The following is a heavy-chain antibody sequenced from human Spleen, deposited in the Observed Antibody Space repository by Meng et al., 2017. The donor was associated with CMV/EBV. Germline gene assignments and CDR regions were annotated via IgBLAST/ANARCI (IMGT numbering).Heavy chain of an antibody. CDR2: ISSSSSTI. J-gene: IGHJ3*02. Sequence: GGSLRLSCAASGFTFSIYSMNWVRQAQGKGLEWIAYISSSSSTIYYADSVKGRFTISRDNAENALLLQMNSLRTEDTAVYYCARDPPTYNWNQRRDAFDIWGQGTMVTVSS. CDR3: ARDPPTYNWNQRRDAFDI. CDR1: GFTFSIYS. D-gene: IGHD1-20*01. V-gene: IGHV3-48*04.